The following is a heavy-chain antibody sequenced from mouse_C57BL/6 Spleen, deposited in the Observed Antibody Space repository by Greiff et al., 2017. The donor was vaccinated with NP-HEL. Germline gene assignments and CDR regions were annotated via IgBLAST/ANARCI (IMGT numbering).Heavy chain of an antibody. CDR3: ARRGDPHAMDY. J-gene: IGHJ4*01. V-gene: IGHV5-6*02. CDR2: ISSGGSYT. Sequence: EVMLVESGGDLVKPGGSLKLSCAASGFTFSSYGMSWVRQTPDKRLEWVATISSGGSYTYYPDSVKGRFTISRDNAKNTLYLQMSSLKSEDTAMYYCARRGDPHAMDYWGQGTSVTVSS. CDR1: GFTFSSYG.